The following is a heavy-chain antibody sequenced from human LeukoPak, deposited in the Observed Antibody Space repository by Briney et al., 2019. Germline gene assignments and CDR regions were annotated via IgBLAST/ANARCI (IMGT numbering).Heavy chain of an antibody. CDR3: AKGVGANFDY. CDR1: GFTFSSYA. CDR2: ISYDGSNK. J-gene: IGHJ4*02. V-gene: IGHV3-30-3*01. D-gene: IGHD1-26*01. Sequence: GRSLRLSCAASGFTFSSYAMHWVRQAPGKGLEWVAVISYDGSNKYYADSVKGRFTISRDNSKNTLYLQMNSLRAEDTAVYYCAKGVGANFDYWGQGTLVTVSS.